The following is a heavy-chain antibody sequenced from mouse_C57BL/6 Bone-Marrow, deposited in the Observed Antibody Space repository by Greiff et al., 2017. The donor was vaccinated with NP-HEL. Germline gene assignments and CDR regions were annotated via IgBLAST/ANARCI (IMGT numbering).Heavy chain of an antibody. CDR1: GYTFTSYT. Sequence: QVQLKESGAELARPGASVKMSCKASGYTFTSYTMHWVKQRPGQGLEWIGYINPSSGYTKYNQKFKDKATLTADKSSSTAYMQLSSLTSEDSAVYYCARPYYGSNYWYFDVWGTGTTVTVSS. V-gene: IGHV1-4*01. J-gene: IGHJ1*03. D-gene: IGHD1-1*01. CDR3: ARPYYGSNYWYFDV. CDR2: INPSSGYT.